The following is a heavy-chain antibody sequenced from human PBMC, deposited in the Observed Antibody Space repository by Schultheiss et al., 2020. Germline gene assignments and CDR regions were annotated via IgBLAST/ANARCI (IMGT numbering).Heavy chain of an antibody. Sequence: SETLSLTCTVSGGSISSYYWSWIRQHPGKGLEWIGYIYYSGRINYNPFLKGRVTISMDTAKNQFSLNVTSVTTADTAVYYCARGPTFSFDYWGQGSLVTVSS. J-gene: IGHJ4*02. CDR2: IYYSGRI. D-gene: IGHD3-9*01. V-gene: IGHV4-59*01. CDR3: ARGPTFSFDY. CDR1: GGSISSYY.